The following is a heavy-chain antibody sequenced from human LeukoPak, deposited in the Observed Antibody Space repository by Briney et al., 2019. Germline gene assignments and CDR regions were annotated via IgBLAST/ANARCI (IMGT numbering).Heavy chain of an antibody. CDR2: IYYSGST. CDR3: ASTIAAAVHNWFDP. Sequence: SETLSLTCTVSGGSISSYYWSWIRQPPGKGLEWIGYIYYSGSTNYNPSLKSRVTISVDTSKNQFSLKLSSVTAADTAVYCCASTIAAAVHNWFDPWGQGTLVTASS. V-gene: IGHV4-59*01. J-gene: IGHJ5*02. D-gene: IGHD6-13*01. CDR1: GGSISSYY.